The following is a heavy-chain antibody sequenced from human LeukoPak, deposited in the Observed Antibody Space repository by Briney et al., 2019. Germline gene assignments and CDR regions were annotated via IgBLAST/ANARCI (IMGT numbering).Heavy chain of an antibody. Sequence: GGSLRLSCVASGFTLSSHWMSWVRQAPGKGLEWVANIKQDGSEKYYVDSVKGRFTISRDNAKNSLHLQMNSLRAEDTAVYYCASIISWFDYWGQGTLVTVSS. CDR1: GFTLSSHW. CDR2: IKQDGSEK. CDR3: ASIISWFDY. J-gene: IGHJ4*02. V-gene: IGHV3-7*01.